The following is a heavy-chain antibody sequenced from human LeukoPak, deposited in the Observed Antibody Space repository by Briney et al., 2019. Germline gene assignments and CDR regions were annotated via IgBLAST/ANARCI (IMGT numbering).Heavy chain of an antibody. J-gene: IGHJ4*02. D-gene: IGHD3-9*01. Sequence: GGSLRLSCAASGITFSSYAMSWVRQAPGKGLEWVSAISGSGGSTYYADSVKGRFTISRDNSKNTLYLQMNSLRAEDTAVYYCAKDGHFDWLLRGDYWGQGTLVTVSS. V-gene: IGHV3-23*01. CDR1: GITFSSYA. CDR3: AKDGHFDWLLRGDY. CDR2: ISGSGGST.